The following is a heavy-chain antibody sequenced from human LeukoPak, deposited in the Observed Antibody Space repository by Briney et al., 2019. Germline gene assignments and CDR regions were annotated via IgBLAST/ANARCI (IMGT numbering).Heavy chain of an antibody. CDR2: ISGSGGST. J-gene: IGHJ4*02. CDR3: AKDHCSSTSCRIDY. D-gene: IGHD2-2*01. CDR1: GFTFTSYA. Sequence: PGRSLRLSCASSGFTFTSYAMSWVRQAPGKGLEWVSPISGSGGSTYYADSVKGRFTISRDNSKNTLYLQMNSLRAEDTAVYYCAKDHCSSTSCRIDYWGQGTLVTVSS. V-gene: IGHV3-23*01.